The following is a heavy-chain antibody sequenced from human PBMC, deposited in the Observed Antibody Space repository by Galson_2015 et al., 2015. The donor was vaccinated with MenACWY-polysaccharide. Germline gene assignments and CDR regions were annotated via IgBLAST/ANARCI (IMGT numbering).Heavy chain of an antibody. Sequence: SLRLSCAASGFTFSSYTMSWVRQAPGKGLEWVSGVSGSGASTYYADSVKGRFTISRDNSKNTLYLQMNSLTAADTAVYYCANPGLSTGRTSDVDYWGQGTLVTVSS. CDR2: VSGSGAST. CDR1: GFTFSSYT. J-gene: IGHJ4*02. D-gene: IGHD1-14*01. CDR3: ANPGLSTGRTSDVDY. V-gene: IGHV3-23*01.